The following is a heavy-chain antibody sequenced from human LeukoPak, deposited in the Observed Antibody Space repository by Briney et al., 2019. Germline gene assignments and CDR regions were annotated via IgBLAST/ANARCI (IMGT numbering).Heavy chain of an antibody. CDR2: IRSKAYGGTT. D-gene: IGHD1-26*01. V-gene: IGHV3-49*04. CDR1: GFTFGDYA. CDR3: AREAGAYPHHYYYMDV. Sequence: PGGSLRLSCTASGFTFGDYAMSWVRQAPGKGLEWVGFIRSKAYGGTTEYAASVKGRFTISRDDSKSIAYLQMNSLKTEDTAVYYCAREAGAYPHHYYYMDVWGKGTTVTVSS. J-gene: IGHJ6*03.